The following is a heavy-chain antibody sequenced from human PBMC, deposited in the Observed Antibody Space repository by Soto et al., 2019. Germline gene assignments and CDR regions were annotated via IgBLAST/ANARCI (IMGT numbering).Heavy chain of an antibody. V-gene: IGHV3-23*01. Sequence: PGGSLRLSCAASGFTFSSYAMSWVRQAPGKGLEWVSAISGSGGSTYYADSVKGRFTTSRDNSKNTLYLQMNSLRAEDTAVYYCAKDMVYWEVRELSDYWGQGTLVTVSS. CDR3: AKDMVYWEVRELSDY. J-gene: IGHJ4*02. CDR2: ISGSGGST. D-gene: IGHD2-8*01. CDR1: GFTFSSYA.